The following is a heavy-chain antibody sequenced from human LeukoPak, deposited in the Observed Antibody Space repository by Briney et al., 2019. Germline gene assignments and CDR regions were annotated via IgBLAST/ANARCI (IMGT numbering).Heavy chain of an antibody. V-gene: IGHV1-69*05. D-gene: IGHD1-7*01. J-gene: IGHJ5*02. CDR3: ARGKDWNYYSS. CDR2: IIPIFGTA. CDR1: GGTFSSYA. Sequence: SVKVSCNASGGTFSSYAISWVRQAPGQRLEWMGGIIPIFGTANYAQKSQGRVTITTDESTSTAYMELSSLRSEDTAAYYCARGKDWNYYSSWGQGTLVTASS.